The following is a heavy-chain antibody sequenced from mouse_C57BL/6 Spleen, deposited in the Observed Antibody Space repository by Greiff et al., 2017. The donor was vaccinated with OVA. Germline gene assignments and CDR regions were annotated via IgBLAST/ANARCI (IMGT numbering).Heavy chain of an antibody. J-gene: IGHJ2*01. D-gene: IGHD1-1*01. CDR1: GYTFPSYW. CDR3: ARDYYGSSGDY. CDR2: IYPGSGSP. Sequence: QVHVKQSGAELVKPGASVKMSCKASGYTFPSYWITWVKQRPGQGLEWIGDIYPGSGSPNYNEKFKSKATLTVDTSSSTAYMQLSSLTSEDSAVYYCARDYYGSSGDYWGQGTTLTVSS. V-gene: IGHV1-55*01.